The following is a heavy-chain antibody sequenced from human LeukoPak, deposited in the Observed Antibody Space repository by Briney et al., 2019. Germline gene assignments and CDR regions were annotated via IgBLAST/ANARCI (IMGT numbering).Heavy chain of an antibody. Sequence: ASVKVSCEASGYTFTNYYIHWVRQAPGQGLDWMGIINPSGGSTTYAQEFQGRVTMTRDTSTSTVYMELSSLRSEDTAVYYCARGGKGNADGYNQVLDYWGQGTLVTVSS. V-gene: IGHV1-46*01. D-gene: IGHD5-24*01. J-gene: IGHJ4*02. CDR3: ARGGKGNADGYNQVLDY. CDR1: GYTFTNYY. CDR2: INPSGGST.